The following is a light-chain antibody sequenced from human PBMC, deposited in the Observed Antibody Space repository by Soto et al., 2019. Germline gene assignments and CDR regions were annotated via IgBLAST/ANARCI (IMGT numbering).Light chain of an antibody. CDR3: QQRSSWPPTIT. V-gene: IGKV1-5*01. J-gene: IGKJ5*01. CDR2: DVS. CDR1: QSISPW. Sequence: IRMTQSPSTLSASVGDRVTVTCRASQSISPWLAWYQQKPGKAPNLLIYDVSNLESGVPPRFSGSGSGTDFTLTISSLEPEDFAVYYCQQRSSWPPTITFGQGTRLDIK.